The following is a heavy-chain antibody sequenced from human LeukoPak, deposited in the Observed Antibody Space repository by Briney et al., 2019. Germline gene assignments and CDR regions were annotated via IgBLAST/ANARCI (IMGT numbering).Heavy chain of an antibody. CDR1: GFTFSSYA. CDR3: AKGSRSSGYSHFDY. V-gene: IGHV3-23*01. CDR2: ISGSGGGT. J-gene: IGHJ4*02. D-gene: IGHD3-22*01. Sequence: GGSLRLSCAASGFTFSSYAMSWVRQAPGKGLEWVSAISGSGGGTYYADSVKGRFTISRDNSKNTLYLQMNSLRAEDTAVYYCAKGSRSSGYSHFDYWGQGTLVTVSS.